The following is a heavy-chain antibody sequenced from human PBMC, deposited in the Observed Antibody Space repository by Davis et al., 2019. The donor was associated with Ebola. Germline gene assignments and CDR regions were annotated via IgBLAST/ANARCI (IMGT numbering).Heavy chain of an antibody. Sequence: GESLKISCAAPGFTFSSYGMHWVRQAPGKGLEWVAVISYDGSNKYYADSVKGRFTISRDNSKNTLYLQMNSLRAEDTAVYYCAKGTYSVHWGQGTLVTVSS. CDR3: AKGTYSVH. D-gene: IGHD6-13*01. J-gene: IGHJ4*02. CDR2: ISYDGSNK. CDR1: GFTFSSYG. V-gene: IGHV3-30*18.